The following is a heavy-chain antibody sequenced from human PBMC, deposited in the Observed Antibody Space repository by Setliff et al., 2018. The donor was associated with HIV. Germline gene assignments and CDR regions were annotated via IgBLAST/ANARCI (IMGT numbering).Heavy chain of an antibody. CDR1: GGSISPYS. V-gene: IGHV4-4*09. CDR2: IDTSGSS. Sequence: SETLSLTCTVSGGSISPYSLAWIRQPPGRGLEWIGYIDTSGSSKYNPSLKSRVTIAVDTSKNQFSLTLSSVTAADTAVSYCARLGGLRYYDSSGYFDYWGQGMLVTVSS. J-gene: IGHJ4*02. CDR3: ARLGGLRYYDSSGYFDY. D-gene: IGHD3-22*01.